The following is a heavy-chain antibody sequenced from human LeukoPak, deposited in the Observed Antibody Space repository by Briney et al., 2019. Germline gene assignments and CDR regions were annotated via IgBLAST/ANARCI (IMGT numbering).Heavy chain of an antibody. J-gene: IGHJ6*02. CDR2: ISSSSSYI. CDR3: ARDNRAMDCTNGVCLIYYYGMDV. D-gene: IGHD2-8*01. CDR1: GFTFSSYS. Sequence: GGSLRLSCAASGFTFSSYSMNWVRQAPGKGLEWVSSISSSSSYIYYADSVKGRFTISRDNAKNSLYLQMNSLRAEDTAVYYCARDNRAMDCTNGVCLIYYYGMDVWGQGTTVTVSS. V-gene: IGHV3-21*01.